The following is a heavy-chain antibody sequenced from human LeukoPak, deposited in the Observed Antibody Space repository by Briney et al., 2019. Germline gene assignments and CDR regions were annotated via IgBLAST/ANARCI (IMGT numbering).Heavy chain of an antibody. Sequence: GGSLRLSCAASGFTFSSYAMNWVRQAPGKGLEWVSAISGSGGSTYYADSVKGRFTISRDNSKNTLYLQMNSLRAEDTAVYYCANLYSSGWYMFDYWGQGTLVTVSS. D-gene: IGHD6-19*01. CDR1: GFTFSSYA. V-gene: IGHV3-23*01. J-gene: IGHJ4*02. CDR2: ISGSGGST. CDR3: ANLYSSGWYMFDY.